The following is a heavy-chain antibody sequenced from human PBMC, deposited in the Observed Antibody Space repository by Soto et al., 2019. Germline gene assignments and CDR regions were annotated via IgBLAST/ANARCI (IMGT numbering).Heavy chain of an antibody. Sequence: GESLKISCKGSGYSFTSYWIGWVRQMPGKGLEWMGITYPGDSDTRYSPSFQGQVTISADKSISTAYLQWSSLKASDTAMYYCARGGCINSSCYLAYYYYGMAVWGQGTTVTVSS. V-gene: IGHV5-51*01. CDR3: ARGGCINSSCYLAYYYYGMAV. J-gene: IGHJ6*02. CDR2: TYPGDSDT. D-gene: IGHD2-2*01. CDR1: GYSFTSYW.